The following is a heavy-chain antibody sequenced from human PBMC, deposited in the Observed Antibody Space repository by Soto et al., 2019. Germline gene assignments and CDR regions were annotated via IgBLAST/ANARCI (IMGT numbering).Heavy chain of an antibody. D-gene: IGHD6-6*01. CDR1: GGSISSSNW. V-gene: IGHV4-4*02. CDR2: IYHSGST. J-gene: IGHJ6*02. CDR3: ARGVLRIAARPYYYYGMDV. Sequence: QVQLQESGPGLVKPSGTLSLTCAVSGGSISSSNWWSWVRQPPGKGLEWIGEIYHSGSTNYNPSLKSRVTISVDKSKNQFSLQLSSVTAADTAVYYCARGVLRIAARPYYYYGMDVWGQGTTVTVSS.